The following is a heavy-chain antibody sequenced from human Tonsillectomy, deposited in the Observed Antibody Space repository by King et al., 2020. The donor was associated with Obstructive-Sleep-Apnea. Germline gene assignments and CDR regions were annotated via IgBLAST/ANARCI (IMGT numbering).Heavy chain of an antibody. D-gene: IGHD3-10*01. CDR3: ARHNYMVRGVKTVDY. Sequence: QLVQSGAEVKKPGESLKISCKGSGYSFTSYWIGWVRQMPGKGLEWMGIIYPADSDTRYSPSFQGQVTISADKSISTAYLQWSSLKASDTAMYYCARHNYMVRGVKTVDYWGQGTLVTVSS. CDR1: GYSFTSYW. J-gene: IGHJ4*02. V-gene: IGHV5-51*01. CDR2: IYPADSDT.